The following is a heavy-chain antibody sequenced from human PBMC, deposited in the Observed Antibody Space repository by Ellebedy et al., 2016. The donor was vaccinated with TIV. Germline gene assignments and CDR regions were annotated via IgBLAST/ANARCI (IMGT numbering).Heavy chain of an antibody. Sequence: ASVKVSCKASGYTFTKYYFHWIRQAPGQGLEWMGVLDVRVGSPVYAQRVQGRVTMTRDTSTRTVYMELTSLRSDDTAVYYCASVPSAGADFWGQGTLVTVSS. J-gene: IGHJ5*01. V-gene: IGHV1-46*01. CDR2: LDVRVGSP. CDR3: ASVPSAGADF. CDR1: GYTFTKYY. D-gene: IGHD4-17*01.